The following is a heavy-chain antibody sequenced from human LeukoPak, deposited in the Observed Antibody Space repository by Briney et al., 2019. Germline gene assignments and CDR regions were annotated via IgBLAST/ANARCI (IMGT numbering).Heavy chain of an antibody. CDR3: ARDDRYGSGTLGKRFDP. Sequence: GGSLRLSCVAPGFIFTSFGMNWVRQAPGKGLEWVSSITHGGQIYYADSVKGRFTISRDNTKNSVYLQMDNLRDDDTAVYFCARDDRYGSGTLGKRFDPWGQGTLVSVSS. V-gene: IGHV3-21*01. CDR2: ITHGGQI. CDR1: GFIFTSFG. D-gene: IGHD3-10*01. J-gene: IGHJ5*02.